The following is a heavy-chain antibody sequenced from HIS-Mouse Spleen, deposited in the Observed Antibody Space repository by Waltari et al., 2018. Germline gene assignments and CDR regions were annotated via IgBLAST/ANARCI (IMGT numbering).Heavy chain of an antibody. CDR1: GYTFTGYY. V-gene: IGHV1-2*02. CDR2: INPNSGGT. Sequence: QVQLLQSGAEVKKPGASVKVSCKASGYTFTGYYMHWVRQAPGQGLEWMGRINPNSGGTNYAQKFQGRVTMTRYTSISTAYMELSRLRSDDTAVYYCANLIAAADNDAFDIWGQGTMVTVSS. D-gene: IGHD6-13*01. CDR3: ANLIAAADNDAFDI. J-gene: IGHJ3*02.